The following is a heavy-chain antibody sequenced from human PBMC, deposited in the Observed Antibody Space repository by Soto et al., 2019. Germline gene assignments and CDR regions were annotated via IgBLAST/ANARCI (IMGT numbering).Heavy chain of an antibody. Sequence: GGSLRLSCAASGFTFRRYDMNWVRQAPGKGLEWVSFITGSGSSTYNAESVKGRFTISRDNSRNTLYLQMNSLRAEDTAVYYCAKESSTYPYFDYWGQGTLVTVSS. CDR2: ITGSGSST. CDR1: GFTFRRYD. V-gene: IGHV3-23*01. J-gene: IGHJ4*02. CDR3: AKESSTYPYFDY. D-gene: IGHD2-2*01.